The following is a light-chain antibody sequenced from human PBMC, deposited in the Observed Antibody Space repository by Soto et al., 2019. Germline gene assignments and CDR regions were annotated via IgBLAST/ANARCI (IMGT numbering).Light chain of an antibody. J-gene: IGKJ4*02. CDR1: QTISSW. V-gene: IGKV1-5*03. CDR3: QHHKCSPDA. CDR2: KAS. Sequence: DIQMTQSPSTLSGSVGDRVTITCRASQTISSWLAWYQQKPGKAPKLLIYKASTLKSGLPSRFSGSGSGTEFTLTSSSLQPDDVATYFCQHHKCSPDAFGGGPKVELK.